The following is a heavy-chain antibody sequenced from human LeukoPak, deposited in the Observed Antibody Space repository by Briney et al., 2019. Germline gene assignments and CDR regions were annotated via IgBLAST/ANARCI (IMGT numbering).Heavy chain of an antibody. V-gene: IGHV4-34*01. Sequence: PSETLSLTCAVYGGSFSGYYWSWIRQPPGKGLEWIGEINHSGSTNYNPSLKSRVTISVDTSKNQFSLKLSSVTAADTAVYYRAGGATPGAFDIWGQGTMVTVSS. CDR1: GGSFSGYY. J-gene: IGHJ3*02. CDR3: AGGATPGAFDI. CDR2: INHSGST. D-gene: IGHD1-26*01.